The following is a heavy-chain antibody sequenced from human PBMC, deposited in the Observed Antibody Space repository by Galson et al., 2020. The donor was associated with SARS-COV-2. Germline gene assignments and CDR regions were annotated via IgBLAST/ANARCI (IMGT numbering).Heavy chain of an antibody. CDR1: GDSVSSAGYY. CDR3: ARVSGSYDTEY. CDR2: IQSSGST. J-gene: IGHJ4*02. D-gene: IGHD3-22*01. Sequence: SETLSLTCTVSGDSVSSAGYYWSWLRQHPGKGPEWIGYIQSSGSTYYNPSLKSRVTISAGPAKTHFSLALSSVTAADTAAYYCARVSGSYDTEYWGQGILVIVSS. V-gene: IGHV4-31*03.